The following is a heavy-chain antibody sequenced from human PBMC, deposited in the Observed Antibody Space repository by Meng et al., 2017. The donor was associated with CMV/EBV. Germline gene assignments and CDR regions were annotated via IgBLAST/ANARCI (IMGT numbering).Heavy chain of an antibody. J-gene: IGHJ6*02. Sequence: SETLSLTCTVSGGSISSYYWSWIRQPPGKGLEWIGYIYYSGSTNYNPSLKSRVTISVDTSKNQFSLKLSSVTAADTAVYYCARASFRFHYYYYGMDVWGQGTTVTVSS. V-gene: IGHV4-59*01. CDR3: ARASFRFHYYYYGMDV. CDR2: IYYSGST. D-gene: IGHD3-16*02. CDR1: GGSISSYY.